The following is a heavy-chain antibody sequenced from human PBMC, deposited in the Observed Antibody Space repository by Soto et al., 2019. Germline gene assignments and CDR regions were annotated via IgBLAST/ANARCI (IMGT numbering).Heavy chain of an antibody. CDR3: ARESYYGSGATVVGY. J-gene: IGHJ4*02. CDR1: GGSISSYY. Sequence: ETLSLTCTVSGGSISSYYWSWIRQPPGKGLEWIGYIYYSGSTNYNPSLKSRVTISVDTSKNQFSLKLNSVTAADTAVYYCARESYYGSGATVVGYWGLGTLVTVSS. D-gene: IGHD3-10*01. V-gene: IGHV4-59*01. CDR2: IYYSGST.